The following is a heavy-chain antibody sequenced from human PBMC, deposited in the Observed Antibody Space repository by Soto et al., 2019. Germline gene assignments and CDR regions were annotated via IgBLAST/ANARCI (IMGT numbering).Heavy chain of an antibody. CDR3: ARVSDSSGYRLAYGAFDI. CDR1: GFTFSSYA. V-gene: IGHV3-30-3*01. J-gene: IGHJ3*02. Sequence: GGSLRLSCAASGFTFSSYAMHWVRQAPGKGLEWVAVISYDGSNKYYADSVKGRFTISRDNSKNTLYLQMNSLRAEDTAVYYCARVSDSSGYRLAYGAFDIWGQGTMVTVSS. CDR2: ISYDGSNK. D-gene: IGHD3-22*01.